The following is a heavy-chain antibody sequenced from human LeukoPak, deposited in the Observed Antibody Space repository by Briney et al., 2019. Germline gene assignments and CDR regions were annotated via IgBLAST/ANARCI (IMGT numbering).Heavy chain of an antibody. CDR1: EFTFSSYA. D-gene: IGHD3-10*01. V-gene: IGHV3-48*04. CDR3: ARDKRSESFSDIDY. CDR2: ISGNNIYT. J-gene: IGHJ4*02. Sequence: VQPGGSLRLSCAASEFTFSSYAMQWVRQAPGKGLEWVSYISGNNIYTYYADSVKGRFTISRDNAKNSLYLQMNSLRAEDTAVYYCARDKRSESFSDIDYWGQGTLVTVSS.